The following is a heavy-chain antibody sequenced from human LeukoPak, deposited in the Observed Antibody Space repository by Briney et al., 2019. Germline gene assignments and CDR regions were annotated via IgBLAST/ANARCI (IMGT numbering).Heavy chain of an antibody. Sequence: GGSLRLSCAASGFTFSSYSMNWVRQAPGKGLEWVSSISSSGSYIYYADSVKGRFTISRDNAKNSLYLQMNSLRAEDTAVYYCADDSSGYYNYWGQGTLVTVSS. CDR1: GFTFSSYS. V-gene: IGHV3-21*01. D-gene: IGHD3-22*01. J-gene: IGHJ4*02. CDR3: ADDSSGYYNY. CDR2: ISSSGSYI.